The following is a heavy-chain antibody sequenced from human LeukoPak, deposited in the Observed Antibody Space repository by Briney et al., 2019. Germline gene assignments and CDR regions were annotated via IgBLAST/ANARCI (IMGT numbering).Heavy chain of an antibody. Sequence: GGSLRLSCAASGFTFSSYGMHWVRQAPGKGLEWVAVISYDGSNKYYADSVKGRFTISRDNSKNTLYLQMNSLRAEDTAVYYCAKDRARYCSSTSCYPVDYWGQGTLVTVSS. CDR3: AKDRARYCSSTSCYPVDY. CDR1: GFTFSSYG. J-gene: IGHJ4*02. CDR2: ISYDGSNK. V-gene: IGHV3-30*18. D-gene: IGHD2-2*01.